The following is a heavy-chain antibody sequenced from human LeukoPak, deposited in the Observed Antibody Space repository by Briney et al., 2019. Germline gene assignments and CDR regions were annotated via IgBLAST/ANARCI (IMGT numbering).Heavy chain of an antibody. CDR2: ISGSGGST. CDR3: AKSYYGSGSYYKPPFDY. CDR1: GFTFSCYA. V-gene: IGHV3-23*01. Sequence: GGSLRLSCAASGFTFSCYAMSWVRQAPGKGLEWVSAISGSGGSTYHADSVKGRFTISRDNSKNTLYLQMNSLRAEDTAVYYCAKSYYGSGSYYKPPFDYWGQGTLVTVSS. D-gene: IGHD3-10*01. J-gene: IGHJ4*02.